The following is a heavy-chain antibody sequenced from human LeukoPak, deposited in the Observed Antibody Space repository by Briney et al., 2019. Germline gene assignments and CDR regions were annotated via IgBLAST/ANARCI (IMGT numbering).Heavy chain of an antibody. D-gene: IGHD6-19*01. J-gene: IGHJ6*02. V-gene: IGHV4-39*01. CDR3: ARGGVSSGWAYYYSSYAMDV. Sequence: WETLRFSCTASGCTINSHSINWGRIRQPPGKGLEWIGSINYTRNTYYKPALERRTTISVDTSKNQFSVKSSSMTAADTARYYCARGGVSSGWAYYYSSYAMDVWGQGTT. CDR1: GCTINSHSIN. CDR2: INYTRNT.